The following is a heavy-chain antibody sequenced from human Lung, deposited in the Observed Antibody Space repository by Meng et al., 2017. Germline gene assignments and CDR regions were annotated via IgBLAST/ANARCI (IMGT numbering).Heavy chain of an antibody. D-gene: IGHD3-22*01. CDR1: GGSFSGSS. V-gene: IGHV4-34*01. J-gene: IGHJ4*02. CDR2: SSLVGST. Sequence: QGQLQQWGAGLLKPSENLSLTCAVCGGSFSGSSWNWIRQPTGKGLDCNGESSLVGSTNSNPSLKSRVTLSPDTSKKQLSQKMRSVTAADTAVYYCVGTIGYYYAMAYWGQGPLVTVSS. CDR3: VGTIGYYYAMAY.